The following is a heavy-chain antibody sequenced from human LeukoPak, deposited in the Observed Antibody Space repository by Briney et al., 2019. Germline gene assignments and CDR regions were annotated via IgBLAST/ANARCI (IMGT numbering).Heavy chain of an antibody. CDR3: ARDGSGSYFDY. D-gene: IGHD3-10*01. J-gene: IGHJ4*02. CDR2: ISSSSSTI. CDR1: GFTFSSYA. V-gene: IGHV3-48*01. Sequence: GGSLRLSCAASGFTFSSYAMSWVRQAPGKGLEWVSYISSSSSTIYYADSVKGRFTISRDNAKNSLYLQMNSLRAEDTAVYYCARDGSGSYFDYWGQGTLVTVSS.